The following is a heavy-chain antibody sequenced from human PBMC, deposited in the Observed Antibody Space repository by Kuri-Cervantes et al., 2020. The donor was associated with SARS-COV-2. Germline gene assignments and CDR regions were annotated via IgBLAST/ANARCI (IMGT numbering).Heavy chain of an antibody. CDR1: GFTFSSYG. D-gene: IGHD6-19*01. V-gene: IGHV3-33*01. CDR3: ARAQQWLEPNFDY. Sequence: GESLKISCAASGFTFSSYGMHWVRQAPGKGLEWVAVIWYDGSNKYYADSVKGRFTISRDNSENTLYLQMNSLRAEDTAVYYCARAQQWLEPNFDYWGQGTLIAVSS. CDR2: IWYDGSNK. J-gene: IGHJ4*02.